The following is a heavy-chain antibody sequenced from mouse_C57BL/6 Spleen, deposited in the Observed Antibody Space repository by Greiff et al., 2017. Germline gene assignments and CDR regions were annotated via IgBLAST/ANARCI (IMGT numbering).Heavy chain of an antibody. CDR3: AGSDSSDRDYYALDY. CDR1: GYTFTSYW. J-gene: IGHJ4*01. Sequence: QVQLQQPGTELVKPGASVKLSCKASGYTFTSYWMHWVQQRPGQGLEWIGKIYPSNGGTNYNEKFKSKATLTADKSSSTAYMQLSSLTSEGSAVYEDAGSDSSDRDYYALDYWGQGTSVTVSS. D-gene: IGHD3-2*02. CDR2: IYPSNGGT. V-gene: IGHV1-53*01.